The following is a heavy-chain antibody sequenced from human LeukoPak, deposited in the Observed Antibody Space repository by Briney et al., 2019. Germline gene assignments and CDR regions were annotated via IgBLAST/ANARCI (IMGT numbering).Heavy chain of an antibody. CDR2: INPRIGSR. V-gene: IGHV1-46*01. CDR3: AREEQWHKEAFDI. J-gene: IGHJ3*02. D-gene: IGHD6-19*01. Sequence: EASVKVSCKASGYTFTNYFIHWVRQAPGQGLEWMRLINPRIGSRTYAQEFQGRVTMTRDTSTSTVYMELSSLTSEDTAVYFCAREEQWHKEAFDIWGHGTMVTVSS. CDR1: GYTFTNYF.